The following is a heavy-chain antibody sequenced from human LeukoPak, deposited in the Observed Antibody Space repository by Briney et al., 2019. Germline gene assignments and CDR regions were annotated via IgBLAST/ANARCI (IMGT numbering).Heavy chain of an antibody. J-gene: IGHJ4*02. CDR2: IYSGGST. D-gene: IGHD3-22*01. V-gene: IGHV3-53*01. CDR3: ARDPYYYDSSGYWY. Sequence: GGSLRLSCAASGFTVSSNYMSWVRQAPGKGLEWVSVIYSGGSTYCADSVKGRFTISRDNSKNTLYLQMNSLRAEDTAVYYCARDPYYYDSSGYWYWGQGTLVTVSS. CDR1: GFTVSSNY.